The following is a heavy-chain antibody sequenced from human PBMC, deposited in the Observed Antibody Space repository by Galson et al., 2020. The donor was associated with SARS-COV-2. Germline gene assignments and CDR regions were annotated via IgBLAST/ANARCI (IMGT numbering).Heavy chain of an antibody. J-gene: IGHJ6*02. Sequence: GESLKISCAVSGFTFSDYYIDWVRQAPGKGLEWVGRTTDKANRYTTEYAASVKGRFTISRDESKNSLYLQMNSLSAEDTAVYYCARARPSGGSCVDVWGRGITVTVSS. CDR1: GFTFSDYY. CDR3: ARARPSGGSCVDV. D-gene: IGHD2-15*01. V-gene: IGHV3-72*01. CDR2: TTDKANRYTT.